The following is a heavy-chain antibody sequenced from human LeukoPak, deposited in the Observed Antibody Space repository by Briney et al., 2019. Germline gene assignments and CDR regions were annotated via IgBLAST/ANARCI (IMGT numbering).Heavy chain of an antibody. CDR2: IYYSGST. Sequence: SETLSLTCTVSGGSIGSYYWSWIRQPPGKGLEWIGYIYYSGSTNYNPSLKSRVTISVDTSKNQFSLKLSSVTAADTAVYYCARDQDSSGWYYWGQGTLVTVSS. V-gene: IGHV4-59*01. CDR3: ARDQDSSGWYY. J-gene: IGHJ4*02. D-gene: IGHD6-19*01. CDR1: GGSIGSYY.